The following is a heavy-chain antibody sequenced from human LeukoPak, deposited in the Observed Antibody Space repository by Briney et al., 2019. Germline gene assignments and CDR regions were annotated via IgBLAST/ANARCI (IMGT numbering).Heavy chain of an antibody. V-gene: IGHV4-61*02. CDR1: GGSISSGSYY. CDR2: IYTSGST. J-gene: IGHJ6*03. Sequence: PSETLSLTCTVSGGSISSGSYYWSWIRQPAGKGLEWIGRIYTSGSTNYNPSLKSRVTMSVDTSKNQFSLKLSSVTAADTAVYYCAREGYYYYYMDVWGKGTTVTISS. CDR3: AREGYYYYYMDV.